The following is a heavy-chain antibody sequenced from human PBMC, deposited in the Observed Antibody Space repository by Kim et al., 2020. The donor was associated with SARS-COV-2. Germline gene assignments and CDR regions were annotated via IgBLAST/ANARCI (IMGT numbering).Heavy chain of an antibody. J-gene: IGHJ4*01. Sequence: SETLSLTCSVSGGSIRSGGKFWTWIRQHPAKGLEWFGYISYSGNSHYSPSLRSRVSISLQTSENQFSLELTSVTAADTVVYYCARGQPLDYWSHGILVTV. V-gene: IGHV4-31*03. CDR1: GGSIRSGGKF. CDR2: ISYSGNS. CDR3: ARGQPLDY. D-gene: IGHD2-2*01.